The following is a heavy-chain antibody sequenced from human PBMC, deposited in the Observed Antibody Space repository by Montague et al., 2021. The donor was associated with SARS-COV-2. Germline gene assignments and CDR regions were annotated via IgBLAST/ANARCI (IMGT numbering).Heavy chain of an antibody. V-gene: IGHV2-5*02. CDR2: IYWDGDQ. Sequence: PALVKPTQTLTLTCVFSGFSLNTDGVGVAWIRRPPGKALEWLALIYWDGDQRYSPSLKTRVTITKDTSRNRVVLTMTNLDPVDTATYYCARRYDFYRAEAFDVWGQGTVVTVPS. D-gene: IGHD3-3*01. CDR3: ARRYDFYRAEAFDV. J-gene: IGHJ3*01. CDR1: GFSLNTDGVG.